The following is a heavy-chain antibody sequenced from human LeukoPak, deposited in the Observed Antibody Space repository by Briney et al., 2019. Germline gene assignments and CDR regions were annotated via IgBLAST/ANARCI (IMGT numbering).Heavy chain of an antibody. CDR2: ISAYNGNT. J-gene: IGHJ4*02. Sequence: ASVKVSCKASGYTFTSYGISWVRQAHGQGLEWMGWISAYNGNTNYAQKLQGRVTMTTDTSTTTDYMELRSLRSDDTAVYYCGRGTGKTGTRGMYYFDYWGKGTLVPVSS. V-gene: IGHV1-18*01. CDR3: GRGTGKTGTRGMYYFDY. D-gene: IGHD1-7*01. CDR1: GYTFTSYG.